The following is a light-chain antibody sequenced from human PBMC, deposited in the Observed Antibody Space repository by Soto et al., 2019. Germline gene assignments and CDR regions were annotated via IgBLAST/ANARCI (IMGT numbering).Light chain of an antibody. Sequence: DIQMTQSPSSLSASVGDRVTITCQASQGINNYLAWYQQKPGKIPKLLMYAASTLQSGVPSRFSGSGSGTDFTLTISSLQPEDVATYDCQKYDSAPPTFGGGTKVEIK. CDR1: QGINNY. J-gene: IGKJ4*01. CDR3: QKYDSAPPT. CDR2: AAS. V-gene: IGKV1-27*01.